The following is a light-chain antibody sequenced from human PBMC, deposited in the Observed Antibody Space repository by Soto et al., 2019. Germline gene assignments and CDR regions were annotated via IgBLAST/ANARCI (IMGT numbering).Light chain of an antibody. V-gene: IGLV2-14*01. CDR3: SSYTTSNTLV. CDR1: TSDIGRYNY. CDR2: EVS. J-gene: IGLJ2*01. Sequence: QSALTQPASVSGSPGQSITISCTGTTSDIGRYNYVAWYQQHPGKAPKVMIYEVSNRPSWISNRFSGSKSGNTASMTISGLQAEDEDHYYCSSYTTSNTLVFGGGTKLTVL.